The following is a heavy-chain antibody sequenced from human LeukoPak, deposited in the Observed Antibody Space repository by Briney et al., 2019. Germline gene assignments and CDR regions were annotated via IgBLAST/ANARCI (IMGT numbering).Heavy chain of an antibody. CDR1: GGSFSGYY. J-gene: IGHJ4*02. Sequence: SETLSLTCAVYGGSFSGYYWSWIRQPPGKGLEWIGENNHSASTTYNPSLKSRVTISVATSKNQFTLKLSSVTAADTAVYYCARGPHYYDSSGSNFDYWGQGILVTVSS. CDR3: ARGPHYYDSSGSNFDY. V-gene: IGHV4-34*01. D-gene: IGHD3-22*01. CDR2: NNHSAST.